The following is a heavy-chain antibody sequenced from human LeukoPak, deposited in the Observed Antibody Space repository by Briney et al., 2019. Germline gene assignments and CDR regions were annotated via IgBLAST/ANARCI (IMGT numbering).Heavy chain of an antibody. CDR3: ARTRPYSSSWYVLDS. J-gene: IGHJ4*02. Sequence: QAGGSLRLSCVASGFTFSTYAMHWVRQAPGKGLEYLSGIGNNGGSTYYANPVKGRFTISRDNSKNTLYLQMGSLGAEDMAVYYCARTRPYSSSWYVLDSWGQGTLVTVSS. CDR1: GFTFSTYA. D-gene: IGHD6-13*01. V-gene: IGHV3-64*01. CDR2: IGNNGGST.